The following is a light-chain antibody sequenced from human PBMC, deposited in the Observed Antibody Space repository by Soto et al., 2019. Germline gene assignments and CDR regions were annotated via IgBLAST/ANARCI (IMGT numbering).Light chain of an antibody. CDR3: QQLNSYPLT. Sequence: IQLTQSPSSLSASVGDRVTLTCRASLGISSYLAWYQQKPGKAPKVLIYDASTLQSGVPSRFSGGGSGTDFTLTISSLQPEDFATYYCQQLNSYPLTCGGGTKV. CDR1: LGISSY. J-gene: IGKJ4*01. V-gene: IGKV1-9*01. CDR2: DAS.